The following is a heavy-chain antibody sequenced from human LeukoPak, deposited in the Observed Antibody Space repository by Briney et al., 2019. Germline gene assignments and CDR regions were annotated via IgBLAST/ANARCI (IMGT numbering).Heavy chain of an antibody. CDR2: INPNSGGT. CDR1: GYTFTGYY. J-gene: IGHJ6*02. V-gene: IGHV1-2*02. Sequence: ASVKVSCKASGYTFTGYYMHWVRQAPGQGLEWMGWINPNSGGTNYAQKFQGRVTMTRDTSISTAYMELSRLRSDDTAVYYCAREKGGDYYYYYGMDVWGHGTTVTVSS. D-gene: IGHD4-17*01. CDR3: AREKGGDYYYYYGMDV.